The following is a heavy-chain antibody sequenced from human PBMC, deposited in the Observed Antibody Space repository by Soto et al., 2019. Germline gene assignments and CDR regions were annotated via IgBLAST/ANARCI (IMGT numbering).Heavy chain of an antibody. Sequence: SETLSLTCAVPGYSISSGYYWGWIRQPPGKGLEWIGSIYHSGSTYYNPSLKSRVTISVDTSKNQFSLKLSSVTAADTAVYYCARVHSIATPDHYYYGMDVWRQRTTVTVSS. CDR3: ARVHSIATPDHYYYGMDV. CDR2: IYHSGST. D-gene: IGHD6-6*01. J-gene: IGHJ6*02. V-gene: IGHV4-38-2*01. CDR1: GYSISSGYY.